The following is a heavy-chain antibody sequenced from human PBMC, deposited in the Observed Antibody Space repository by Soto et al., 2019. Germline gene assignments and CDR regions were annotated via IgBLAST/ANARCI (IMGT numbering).Heavy chain of an antibody. D-gene: IGHD6-13*01. J-gene: IGHJ4*02. CDR3: AREGSRTWTYYFDS. CDR1: GDSVSSNTAA. Sequence: SQTLSLTCAISGDSVSSNTAAWNWVRQSPSRGLEWLGRTKYRSKWYTDYATSVQSRISINPDTSKNQVYLQLNSVTPEDTAVYYYAREGSRTWTYYFDSWGQGILVTVSS. V-gene: IGHV6-1*01. CDR2: TKYRSKWYT.